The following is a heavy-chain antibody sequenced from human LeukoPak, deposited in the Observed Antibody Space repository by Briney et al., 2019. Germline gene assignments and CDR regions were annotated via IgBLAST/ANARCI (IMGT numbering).Heavy chain of an antibody. CDR2: IKQDGSEK. V-gene: IGHV3-7*01. Sequence: GGSLRLSCAASGFTFSSYWMSWVRQAPGKGLEWVANIKQDGSEKYYVDSVKGRFTISRDNAKNSLYPQMNSLRAEDTAVYYCARVLYQLLDSGWFDPWGQGTLVTVSS. CDR1: GFTFSSYW. CDR3: ARVLYQLLDSGWFDP. J-gene: IGHJ5*02. D-gene: IGHD2-2*01.